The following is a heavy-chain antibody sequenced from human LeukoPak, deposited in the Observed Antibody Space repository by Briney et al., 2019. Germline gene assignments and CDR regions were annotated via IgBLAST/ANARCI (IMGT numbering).Heavy chain of an antibody. CDR3: ARGYSGLNWFDP. CDR2: IIPIFGTA. CDR1: GGTFSSYA. V-gene: IGHV1-69*05. D-gene: IGHD6-13*01. Sequence: SVKVSCKASGGTFSSYAISWVRQAPGQGLEWMGGIIPIFGTANYAQKFQGRVTITTDESTSTAYMELSSLRSEDTAVYYCARGYSGLNWFDPWGQGTLVTVSS. J-gene: IGHJ5*02.